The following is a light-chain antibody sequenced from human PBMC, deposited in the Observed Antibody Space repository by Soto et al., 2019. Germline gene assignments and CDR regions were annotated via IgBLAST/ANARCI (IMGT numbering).Light chain of an antibody. CDR3: CSYVGSPTDV. Sequence: QSVLTQAASASRSPGQSITISCSRTTGNIGGCNVDSCYHQNTGKAPIVIVYEGIKPPPGVSDRFSGPPSGSTASLTISGLQAEDEAEYYCCSYVGSPTDVFGSGTKVTVL. CDR1: TGNIGGCNV. CDR2: EGI. J-gene: IGLJ1*01. V-gene: IGLV2-23*01.